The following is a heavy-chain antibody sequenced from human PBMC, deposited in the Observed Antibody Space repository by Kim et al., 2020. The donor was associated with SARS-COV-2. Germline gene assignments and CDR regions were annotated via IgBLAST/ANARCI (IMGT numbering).Heavy chain of an antibody. D-gene: IGHD4-17*01. Sequence: GGSLRLSCAASGFTFSSYEMNWVRQAPGKGLEWVSYISSSGSTIYYADSVKGRFTISRDNAKNSLYLQMNSLRAEDTAVYYCARSTVTSQYYYYYYGMDVWGQGTTVTVSS. CDR1: GFTFSSYE. J-gene: IGHJ6*02. V-gene: IGHV3-48*03. CDR2: ISSSGSTI. CDR3: ARSTVTSQYYYYYYGMDV.